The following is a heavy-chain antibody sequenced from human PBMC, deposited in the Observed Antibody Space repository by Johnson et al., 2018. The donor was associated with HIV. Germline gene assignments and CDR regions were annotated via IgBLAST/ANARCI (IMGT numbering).Heavy chain of an antibody. Sequence: VQLVESGGGLVQPGGSLRLSCAASGFTFSSYWMSWVRQAPGKGLEWVANINQDGSEKYYVDSVKGRFTISRDNSKNTLYLQMGSLRAEDMAVYYCARGGLEMATITDAFDIWGQGTMVTVSS. CDR3: ARGGLEMATITDAFDI. CDR2: INQDGSEK. CDR1: GFTFSSYW. D-gene: IGHD5-24*01. J-gene: IGHJ3*02. V-gene: IGHV3-7*02.